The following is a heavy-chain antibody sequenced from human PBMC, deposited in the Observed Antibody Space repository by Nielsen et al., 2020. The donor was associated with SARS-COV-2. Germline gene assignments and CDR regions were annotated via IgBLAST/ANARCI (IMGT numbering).Heavy chain of an antibody. Sequence: SETLSLTCTVSGGSISSYYWSWIRQPPGKGLEWIGYIYYSGSTNYNPSLKSRVTISVDTSKNQFSLKLGSVTAADTAVYYCARDYGDYGFDYWGQGTLVTVSS. J-gene: IGHJ4*02. CDR1: GGSISSYY. CDR3: ARDYGDYGFDY. CDR2: IYYSGST. D-gene: IGHD4-17*01. V-gene: IGHV4-59*01.